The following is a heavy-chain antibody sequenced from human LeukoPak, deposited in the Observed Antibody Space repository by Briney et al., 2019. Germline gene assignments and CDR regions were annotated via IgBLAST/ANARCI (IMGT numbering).Heavy chain of an antibody. V-gene: IGHV3-53*01. CDR3: ARASCGSCPFDP. CDR2: IYSGGNT. CDR1: EFTVSSKY. D-gene: IGHD2-15*01. Sequence: PGGSLRLSCAASEFTVSSKYMSWVHQAPGKGLEWVSVIYSGGNTYYADSVKGRFTISRDNSKNTLYLQMNSLRAEDTAVYYCARASCGSCPFDPWGQGTLVTVSS. J-gene: IGHJ5*02.